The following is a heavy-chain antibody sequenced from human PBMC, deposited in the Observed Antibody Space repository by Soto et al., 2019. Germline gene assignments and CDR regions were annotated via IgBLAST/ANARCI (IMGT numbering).Heavy chain of an antibody. J-gene: IGHJ4*02. CDR1: GGSISNYF. V-gene: IGHV4-4*07. Sequence: SETLSLTCTVSGGSISNYFFNWIRQPAGKGLEWIGRIDNSGSTNYNPSLKSRITMSADTSRNQFSLKLNSVTAADTAVYYCARGGQDFWSGPFDYWGQGALVTVSS. D-gene: IGHD3-3*01. CDR2: IDNSGST. CDR3: ARGGQDFWSGPFDY.